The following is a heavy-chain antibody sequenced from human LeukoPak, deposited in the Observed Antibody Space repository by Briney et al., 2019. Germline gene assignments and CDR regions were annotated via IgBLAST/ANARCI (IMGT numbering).Heavy chain of an antibody. D-gene: IGHD1-26*01. CDR2: ISGSGGST. V-gene: IGHV3-23*01. Sequence: GGSLRLSCAASGFTFSSYAMGWVRQAPGKGLEWVSAISGSGGSTYYADSVKGRFTISRDNSKNTLYLQMNSLRAEDTAVYYCAKDPDSGSYSYFDYWGQGTLVTVSS. CDR3: AKDPDSGSYSYFDY. J-gene: IGHJ4*02. CDR1: GFTFSSYA.